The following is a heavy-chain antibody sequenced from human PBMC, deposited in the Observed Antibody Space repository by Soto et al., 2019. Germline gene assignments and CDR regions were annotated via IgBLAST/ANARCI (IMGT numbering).Heavy chain of an antibody. CDR1: GFSLSNARMC. Sequence: SRPALVNPTDTLTLTCTVSGFSLSNARMCVSFILQPPGKALEWLAHIFSNDEKSYSTSLKSRLTISKDTSKSQVVLTMTNMDPVDTATYYCARILYGDYCFDYWGQGTLVTVSS. CDR3: ARILYGDYCFDY. D-gene: IGHD4-17*01. CDR2: IFSNDEK. V-gene: IGHV2-26*01. J-gene: IGHJ4*02.